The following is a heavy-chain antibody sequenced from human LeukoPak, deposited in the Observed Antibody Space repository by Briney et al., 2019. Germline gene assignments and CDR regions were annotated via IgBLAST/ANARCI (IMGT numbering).Heavy chain of an antibody. Sequence: GGSLRLSCAASGFTLSSYWMSWVRQAPGKGLERVANIKQDGSEKYYVDSVKGRFTISRDNAKNSLYLQMNSLRVEDTAVYYCARRYFDYWGQGTLVTVSS. J-gene: IGHJ4*02. CDR1: GFTLSSYW. V-gene: IGHV3-7*01. CDR2: IKQDGSEK. CDR3: ARRYFDY.